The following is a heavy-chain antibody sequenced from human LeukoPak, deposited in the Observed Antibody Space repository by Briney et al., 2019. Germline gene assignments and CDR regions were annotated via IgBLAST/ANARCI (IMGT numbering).Heavy chain of an antibody. Sequence: SETLSLTYTVSGGSISSSSYYWGWIRQPPGKGLEWIGSIYYSGSTYYNPSLKSRVTISVDTSKNQFSLKLSSVTAADTAVYYCARDPLAAAGTMMEYWWFDPWGQGTLVTVSS. D-gene: IGHD6-13*01. CDR2: IYYSGST. CDR1: GGSISSSSYY. J-gene: IGHJ5*02. V-gene: IGHV4-39*07. CDR3: ARDPLAAAGTMMEYWWFDP.